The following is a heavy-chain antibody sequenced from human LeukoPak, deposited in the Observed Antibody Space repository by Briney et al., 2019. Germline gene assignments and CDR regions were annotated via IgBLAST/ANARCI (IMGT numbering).Heavy chain of an antibody. CDR3: ARDKTTCSGGSCYPYFDY. V-gene: IGHV3-11*01. J-gene: IGHJ4*02. Sequence: GSLRLSCAASGFTFSDYYMSWLRQAPGKGLEWVSYISSSGSTIYYADSVKGRFTISRDNAKNSLYLQMNSLRAEDTAVYYCARDKTTCSGGSCYPYFDYWGQGTLVTVSS. D-gene: IGHD2-15*01. CDR1: GFTFSDYY. CDR2: ISSSGSTI.